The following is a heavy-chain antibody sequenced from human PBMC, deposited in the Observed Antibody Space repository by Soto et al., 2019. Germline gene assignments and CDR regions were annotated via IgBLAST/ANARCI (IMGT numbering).Heavy chain of an antibody. J-gene: IGHJ4*01. V-gene: IGHV3-23*01. CDR1: GFTFSTYT. Sequence: EVQLLESGGGLVQPGGSMRLSCAASGFTFSTYTMTWLRQAPGKGLECVSSISGSGDHTCYADSVKGRIIVSRDNSKNTSDLQMNTLRAEATALYYCPKDGTYSSSWPYYFNHWGQGTLVTVTS. CDR3: PKDGTYSSSWPYYFNH. CDR2: ISGSGDHT. D-gene: IGHD6-13*01.